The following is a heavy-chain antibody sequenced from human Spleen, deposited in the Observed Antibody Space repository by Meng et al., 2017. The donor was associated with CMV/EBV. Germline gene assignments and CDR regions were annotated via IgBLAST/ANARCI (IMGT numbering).Heavy chain of an antibody. V-gene: IGHV3-64*02. D-gene: IGHD6-19*01. Sequence: GESLKISCAASGFIFSNYVMYWVRQAPGKGLEYVSTISNNGGSTYYADSVKGRFTISRDNSKNTLYLQMGSLRVEDMAVYYCARVTRYSSGRLDYWGQGTLVTVSS. CDR3: ARVTRYSSGRLDY. CDR1: GFIFSNYV. J-gene: IGHJ4*02. CDR2: ISNNGGST.